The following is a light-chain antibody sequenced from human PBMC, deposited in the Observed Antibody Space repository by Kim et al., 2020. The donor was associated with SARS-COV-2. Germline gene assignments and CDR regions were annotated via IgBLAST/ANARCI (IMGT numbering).Light chain of an antibody. CDR1: SLKTSY. J-gene: IGLJ2*01. Sequence: SSELTQDPAVSVALGQTVKITCQGDSLKTSYATWYQQKPGQAHVLVLYGKDNRPSGIPDRFSGSSSSNTGSLTITGAQAEDEADYYCSSRDTSNSHVVFGGGTQLTVL. CDR3: SSRDTSNSHVV. V-gene: IGLV3-19*01. CDR2: GKD.